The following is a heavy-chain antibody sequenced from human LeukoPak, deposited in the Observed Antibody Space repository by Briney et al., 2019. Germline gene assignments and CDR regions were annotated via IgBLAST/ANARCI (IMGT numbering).Heavy chain of an antibody. D-gene: IGHD1-14*01. J-gene: IGHJ4*01. CDR1: GFTFDDYG. Sequence: GGSLRLSCAASGFTFDDYGMSWVRQAPGKGLEWVANIKEDGSEQYYPESVKGRFTISRDNANNILYLQLNSVRAEDTAVYYCVRETQSGITDFDYWGHGTPVTVSS. CDR2: IKEDGSEQ. V-gene: IGHV3-7*01. CDR3: VRETQSGITDFDY.